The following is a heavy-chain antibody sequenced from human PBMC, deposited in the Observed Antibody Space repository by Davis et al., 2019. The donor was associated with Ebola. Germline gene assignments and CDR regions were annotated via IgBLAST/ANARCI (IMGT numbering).Heavy chain of an antibody. CDR2: INIHTGNP. D-gene: IGHD2-2*01. CDR1: SYSFTTYG. J-gene: IGHJ6*04. V-gene: IGHV7-4-1*02. Sequence: ASALVTSNASSYSFTTYGMIRVRQPPGHGPEWLGWINIHTGNPTYAQGFPGRFVFSLDTSVSTAYLQITSLKAEDTAVYYCERSSYTWYFSGMDVWGKGTTVTVSS. CDR3: ERSSYTWYFSGMDV.